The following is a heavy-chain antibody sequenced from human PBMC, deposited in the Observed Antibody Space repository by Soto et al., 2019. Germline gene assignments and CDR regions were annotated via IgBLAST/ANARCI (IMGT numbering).Heavy chain of an antibody. CDR1: GGTFSIYA. Sequence: SLKVSCKASGGTFSIYAISWVRQAPGQGLEWMGGIIPIFGTANYAQKFQGRVTITADESTSTAYMELSSLRSEDTAVYYCARDSSGYLNWFDPWGQGTLVTVSS. CDR3: ARDSSGYLNWFDP. J-gene: IGHJ5*02. V-gene: IGHV1-69*13. CDR2: IIPIFGTA. D-gene: IGHD3-22*01.